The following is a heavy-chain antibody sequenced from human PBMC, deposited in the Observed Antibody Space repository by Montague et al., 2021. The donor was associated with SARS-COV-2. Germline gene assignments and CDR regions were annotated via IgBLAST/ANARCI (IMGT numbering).Heavy chain of an antibody. J-gene: IGHJ4*02. CDR2: THYSGST. CDR3: ARGRGFDWLGLDAYYFDY. Sequence: SETLSLTCTVSGASMSSDYWTWIRQPPGKGLEWIGRTHYSGSTDYNPSLKSRVTISVDTSRTQSSLRLTSMSAADTAVYYCARGRGFDWLGLDAYYFDYWGQGALVAVSS. CDR1: GASMSSDY. D-gene: IGHD3-9*01. V-gene: IGHV4-59*01.